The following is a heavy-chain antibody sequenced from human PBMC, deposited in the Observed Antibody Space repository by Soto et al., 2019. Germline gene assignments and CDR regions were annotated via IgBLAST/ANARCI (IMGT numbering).Heavy chain of an antibody. V-gene: IGHV3-11*06. CDR1: GFTFSDHY. Sequence: GGSLRLSCAASGFTFSDHYMSWIRQAPGKGLEWIGYSSNSGSFTRYADSVKGRFSISRDNAKNSLYLQINSLRGDDTAIYYCGRSGDNYNLLDYWGQGTPVTVSS. CDR3: GRSGDNYNLLDY. CDR2: SSNSGSFT. J-gene: IGHJ4*02. D-gene: IGHD1-1*01.